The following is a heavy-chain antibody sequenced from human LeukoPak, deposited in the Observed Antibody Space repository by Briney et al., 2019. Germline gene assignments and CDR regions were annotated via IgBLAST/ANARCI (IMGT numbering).Heavy chain of an antibody. CDR2: IYYSGST. Sequence: SETLSLTCAVYGGSFSGYYWSWIRQPPGKGLEWIGYIYYSGSTNYSPSLKSRVTISVDTSKNQFSLKLSSVTAADTAVYYCARRDSSSWHFDYWGQGTLVTVSS. J-gene: IGHJ4*02. V-gene: IGHV4-59*08. CDR1: GGSFSGYY. D-gene: IGHD6-13*01. CDR3: ARRDSSSWHFDY.